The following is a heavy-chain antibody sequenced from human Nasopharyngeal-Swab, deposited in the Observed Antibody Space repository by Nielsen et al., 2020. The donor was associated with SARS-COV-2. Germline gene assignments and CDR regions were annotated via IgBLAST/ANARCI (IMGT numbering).Heavy chain of an antibody. CDR1: GFTFSNYA. V-gene: IGHV3-23*01. D-gene: IGHD6-19*01. CDR2: ISGSGGTI. J-gene: IGHJ4*02. Sequence: SGVSGFTFSNYAMNWVRQAPGKGLEWVSGISGSGGTIYYVDSVKGRFTISRDNSRNSLYLHMSNLRAEDTAIYYRAKGYSSGWFPYEYWGQGTLVTVSS. CDR3: AKGYSSGWFPYEY.